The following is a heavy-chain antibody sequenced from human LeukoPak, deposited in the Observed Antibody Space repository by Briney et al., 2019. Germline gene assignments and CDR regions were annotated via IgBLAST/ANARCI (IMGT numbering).Heavy chain of an antibody. CDR3: ARRRYSYGPGRYYFDY. J-gene: IGHJ4*02. V-gene: IGHV4-39*01. D-gene: IGHD5-18*01. CDR2: IYYSGST. Sequence: SETLSLTCTVSGGSISSSSYYWGWIRQPPGKGLEWIGSIYYSGSTYYNPSLKSRVTISADTSKNQFSLKLSSVTAADTAVYYCARRRYSYGPGRYYFDYWGQGTLVTVSS. CDR1: GGSISSSSYY.